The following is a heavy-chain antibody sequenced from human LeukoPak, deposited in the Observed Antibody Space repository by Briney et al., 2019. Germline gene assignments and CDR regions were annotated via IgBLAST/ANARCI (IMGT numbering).Heavy chain of an antibody. Sequence: GGSLRLSCAASGFTFSSYWMHWVRQAPGKGLVWVSRINSDGSSTSYADSVKGRFTISRDNAKNTLYLQMNSLRAEDTAVCYCARDSSPYYDFWSGYSNSEPFYYWGQGTLVTVSS. CDR3: ARDSSPYYDFWSGYSNSEPFYY. J-gene: IGHJ4*02. D-gene: IGHD3-3*01. CDR2: INSDGSST. CDR1: GFTFSSYW. V-gene: IGHV3-74*01.